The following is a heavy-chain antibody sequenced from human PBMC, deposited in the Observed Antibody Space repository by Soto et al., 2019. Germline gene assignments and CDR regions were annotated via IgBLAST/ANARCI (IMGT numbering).Heavy chain of an antibody. J-gene: IGHJ4*02. CDR3: ARVGPAHYYDSSGYYSPLDY. CDR1: GDTFSSYA. V-gene: IGHV1-69*01. D-gene: IGHD3-22*01. Sequence: QVQLVQSGAEVKKPGSSVKVSCKASGDTFSSYAINWVRQAPGQGLEWMGGIIPMFGTANYAQKFKGRVTITAGESTSTVYMELRSLRSEDTDVYYCARVGPAHYYDSSGYYSPLDYWGQGTLVTVSS. CDR2: IIPMFGTA.